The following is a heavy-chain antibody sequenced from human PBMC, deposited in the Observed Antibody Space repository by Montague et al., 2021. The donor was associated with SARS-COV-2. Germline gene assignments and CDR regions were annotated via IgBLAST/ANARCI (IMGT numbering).Heavy chain of an antibody. V-gene: IGHV3-53*01. Sequence: SLRLSCAASGFLVSANYMTWVRQAPGKGLEWVSVMYSSGTIYYTDSVRGRFTISRDNSKNTLYLQMNSLRADDTAVYYCAGKVLVGTGNYGMDVWGQGTTVTVSS. J-gene: IGHJ6*02. CDR3: AGKVLVGTGNYGMDV. D-gene: IGHD1-1*01. CDR2: MYSSGTI. CDR1: GFLVSANY.